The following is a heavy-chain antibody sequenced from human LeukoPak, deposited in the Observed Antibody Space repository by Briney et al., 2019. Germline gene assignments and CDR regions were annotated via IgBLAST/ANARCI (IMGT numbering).Heavy chain of an antibody. Sequence: GGSLRLSCAASGFTLSTYSMNWVRQAPGKGLEWVSSISSTSSYIYYADSVKGRFTISRDNAQKSLYLQMNSLRAEDTAVYYCARVGYSSGWYFDYWGQGTLVTVSS. J-gene: IGHJ4*02. V-gene: IGHV3-21*01. D-gene: IGHD6-19*01. CDR2: ISSTSSYI. CDR1: GFTLSTYS. CDR3: ARVGYSSGWYFDY.